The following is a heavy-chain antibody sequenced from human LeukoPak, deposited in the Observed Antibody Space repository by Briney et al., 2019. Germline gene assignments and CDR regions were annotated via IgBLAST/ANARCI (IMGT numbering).Heavy chain of an antibody. Sequence: PSETLSLTCTVSGYSISSGYYWGWIRQPPGKGLEWIGSIYHSGSTYYNPSLKSRVTISVDTSKNQFSLKLSSVTAADTAVYYCARANYYGSGSYYRRRPDNWFDPWGQGTLVTVSS. CDR1: GYSISSGYY. D-gene: IGHD3-10*01. CDR2: IYHSGST. V-gene: IGHV4-38-2*02. CDR3: ARANYYGSGSYYRRRPDNWFDP. J-gene: IGHJ5*02.